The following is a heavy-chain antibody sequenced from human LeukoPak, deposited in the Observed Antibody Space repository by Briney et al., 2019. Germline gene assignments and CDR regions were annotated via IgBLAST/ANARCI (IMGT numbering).Heavy chain of an antibody. V-gene: IGHV1-18*01. CDR2: ISAYNGNT. CDR1: GYTFASYG. J-gene: IGHJ3*02. Sequence: ASVKVSCKASGYTFASYGISWVRQAPGQGLEWMGWISAYNGNTNYAQKLQGRVTMTRDTSISTAYVELSRLRSDDTAVYYCARSYITMIVVVITGAFDIWGQGTMVTVSS. CDR3: ARSYITMIVVVITGAFDI. D-gene: IGHD3-22*01.